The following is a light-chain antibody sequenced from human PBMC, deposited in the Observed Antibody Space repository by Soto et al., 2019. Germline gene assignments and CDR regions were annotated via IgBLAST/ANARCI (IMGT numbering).Light chain of an antibody. Sequence: QSALTQPASVSGSPGQSITISCTGTSSDVGSYKFVSWYQQHPGKAPKLMIYEGSKRPSGVSDRFSGSKSGNTASLTISGLQADDEADYFCCSYAGGSNVFGTGTKLTVL. J-gene: IGLJ1*01. V-gene: IGLV2-23*03. CDR1: SSDVGSYKF. CDR3: CSYAGGSNV. CDR2: EGS.